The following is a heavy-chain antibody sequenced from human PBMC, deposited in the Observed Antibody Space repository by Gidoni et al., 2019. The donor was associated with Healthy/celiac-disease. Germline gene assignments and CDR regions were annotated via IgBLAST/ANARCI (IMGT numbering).Heavy chain of an antibody. J-gene: IGHJ6*02. Sequence: QVQLVQSGAEVTKPGSSVKVSCKASGGTVSSYAISWVRQAPGQGLEWMGGIIPIFGTANYAQKFQGRVTITADKSTSTAYMELSSLRSEDTAVYYCARDPYCSGGSCYPRRYYYYGMDVWGQGTTVTVSS. D-gene: IGHD2-15*01. CDR1: GGTVSSYA. CDR2: IIPIFGTA. CDR3: ARDPYCSGGSCYPRRYYYYGMDV. V-gene: IGHV1-69*06.